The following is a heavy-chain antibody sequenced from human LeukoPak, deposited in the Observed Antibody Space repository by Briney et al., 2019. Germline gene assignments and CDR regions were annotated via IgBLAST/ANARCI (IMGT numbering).Heavy chain of an antibody. D-gene: IGHD3-9*01. CDR1: GYTFTSYD. J-gene: IGHJ4*02. Sequence: GASVKVSCKASGYTFTSYDINWVRQASGQGLEWMGYMNPNSGYTDYVQKFQGRVTMTRNTSTSTAYIELSSLRSEDTAVYYCARVGTDYDILTGLDYWGQGTLVTVSS. CDR3: ARVGTDYDILTGLDY. V-gene: IGHV1-8*01. CDR2: MNPNSGYT.